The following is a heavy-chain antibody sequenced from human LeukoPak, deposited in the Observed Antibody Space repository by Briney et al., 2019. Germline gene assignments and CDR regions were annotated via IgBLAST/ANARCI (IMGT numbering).Heavy chain of an antibody. CDR2: ASGSGEST. D-gene: IGHD1-26*01. CDR1: GFTFSSYA. CDR3: AKDLRGAFIGDFDS. J-gene: IGHJ4*02. V-gene: IGHV3-23*01. Sequence: GGSLRLSCAASGFTFSSYAMHWVRQAPGKGLEWVCGASGSGESTHYADSVKGRFTISRDNSKNTLFLQMNSLRAEDTAVYYCAKDLRGAFIGDFDSWGQGTLVTVSS.